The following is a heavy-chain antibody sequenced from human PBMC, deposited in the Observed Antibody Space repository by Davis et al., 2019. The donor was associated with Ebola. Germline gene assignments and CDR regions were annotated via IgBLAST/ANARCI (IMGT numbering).Heavy chain of an antibody. CDR3: AGGDDEASGKFDI. CDR1: GGSVSSATNY. Sequence: SETLSLTCTVSGGSVSSATNYWTWIPQPPGTGRAWIGYTYYSGSTNYNPSHKSRVTISLDRSSNQFSLKRTSVTAADTAAYYCAGGDDEASGKFDIWGQGTMLTVSS. CDR2: TYYSGST. V-gene: IGHV4-61*01. J-gene: IGHJ3*02. D-gene: IGHD3-16*01.